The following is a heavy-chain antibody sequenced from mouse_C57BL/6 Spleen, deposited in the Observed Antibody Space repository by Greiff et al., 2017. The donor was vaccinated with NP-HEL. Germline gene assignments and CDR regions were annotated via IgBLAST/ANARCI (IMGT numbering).Heavy chain of an antibody. J-gene: IGHJ4*01. V-gene: IGHV1-26*01. CDR3: ARWTLAMDY. CDR2: INPNNGGT. CDR1: GYTFTDYY. Sequence: EVQLQQSGPELVKPGASVKISCKASGYTFTDYYMNWVKQSHGKSLEWIGDINPNNGGTSYNQKFKGKATLTVDKSSSTAYMELRSLTSEDSAVYYCARWTLAMDYWGQGTSVTVSS.